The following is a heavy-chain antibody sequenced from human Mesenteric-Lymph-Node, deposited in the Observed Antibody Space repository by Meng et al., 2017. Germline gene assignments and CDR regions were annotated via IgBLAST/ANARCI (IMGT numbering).Heavy chain of an antibody. CDR3: ARGSELLDAFDI. J-gene: IGHJ3*02. D-gene: IGHD1-26*01. V-gene: IGHV1-46*01. Sequence: ASVKVSCKASGDTFTTYYMHWVRQAPGQGLELMGIINPSGGSTSYAQKFQGRVTMTRDTTTSTVYMELSRLRSDDTAVYYCARGSELLDAFDIWGQGTMVTVSS. CDR1: GDTFTTYY. CDR2: INPSGGST.